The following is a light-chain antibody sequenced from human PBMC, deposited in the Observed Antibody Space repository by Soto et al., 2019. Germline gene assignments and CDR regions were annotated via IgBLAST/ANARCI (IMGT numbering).Light chain of an antibody. CDR3: QQHSHWPPWT. Sequence: ETVLTQSPATLSLSPGERATLSCRASESVSNSLAWYQHKPGQAPRLLIYNASNRATGIPARFSGSGSGTDFTLTISNLEPEDFAVYYCQQHSHWPPWTFGQGTKVDIK. V-gene: IGKV3-11*01. J-gene: IGKJ1*01. CDR2: NAS. CDR1: ESVSNS.